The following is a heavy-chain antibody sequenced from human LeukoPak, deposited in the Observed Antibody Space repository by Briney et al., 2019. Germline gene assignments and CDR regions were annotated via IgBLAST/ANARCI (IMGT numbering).Heavy chain of an antibody. D-gene: IGHD2-15*01. CDR1: GYTFTSYY. V-gene: IGHV1-46*01. CDR3: ALPNCSGGSCSNLYYYYGMDV. J-gene: IGHJ6*02. Sequence: KPGASVKVSCKASGYTFTSYYMHWVRQAPGQGLEWMAIINPSGTSTRYAQKLQGRVTMTRDTPTRTVYMELSSLRSEDTAVYYCALPNCSGGSCSNLYYYYGMDVWGQGTMVTVSS. CDR2: INPSGTST.